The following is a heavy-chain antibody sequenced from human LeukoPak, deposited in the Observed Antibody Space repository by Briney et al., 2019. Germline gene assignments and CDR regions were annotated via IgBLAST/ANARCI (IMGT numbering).Heavy chain of an antibody. D-gene: IGHD6-19*01. J-gene: IGHJ5*02. Sequence: PGGSLRLSCAASEFTFRSYWMSWVRQAPGKGLEWVANIKPDGSEKYYVDSVKGRFTISRDNAKNSLFLQMSSLRAEDTAIYYCARVSIVTVAGSNWFGPWGQGTLVTVSS. CDR1: EFTFRSYW. CDR2: IKPDGSEK. CDR3: ARVSIVTVAGSNWFGP. V-gene: IGHV3-7*01.